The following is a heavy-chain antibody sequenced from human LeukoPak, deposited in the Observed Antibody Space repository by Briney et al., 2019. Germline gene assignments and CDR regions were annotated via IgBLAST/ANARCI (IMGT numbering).Heavy chain of an antibody. CDR3: ARVQVTAMIFDY. CDR1: GFTFSDYY. V-gene: IGHV3-11*06. J-gene: IGHJ4*02. CDR2: ISSSSSYT. Sequence: GGSLRLSCAASGFTFSDYYMSWIRQAPGKGLEWVSYISSSSSYTNYADSVKGRFTISGDNAKNSLYLQMNSLRAEDTAVYYCARVQVTAMIFDYWGQGTLVTVSS. D-gene: IGHD2-21*02.